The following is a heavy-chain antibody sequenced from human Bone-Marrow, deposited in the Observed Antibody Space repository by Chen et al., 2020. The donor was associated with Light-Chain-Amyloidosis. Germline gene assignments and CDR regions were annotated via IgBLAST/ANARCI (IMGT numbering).Heavy chain of an antibody. D-gene: IGHD6-13*01. CDR1: GFTFSTYG. V-gene: IGHV3-30*18. CDR2: VSYDGGNK. CDR3: AKQAWGSSRYFYYGMDV. J-gene: IGHJ6*02. Sequence: QVQLVESGGGVVQPGRSLRLSCAASGFTFSTYGTHWVRQAPGKGLEWVAVVSYDGGNKYYADSVKGRFTISRDNSKNMVYLQMNSLRAEDTAVYYCAKQAWGSSRYFYYGMDVWGQGTTVAVSS.